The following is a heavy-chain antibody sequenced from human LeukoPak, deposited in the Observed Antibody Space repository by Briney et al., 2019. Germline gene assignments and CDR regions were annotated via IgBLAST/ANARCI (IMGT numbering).Heavy chain of an antibody. CDR3: ARVKVWSGESDAFDI. D-gene: IGHD3-10*01. V-gene: IGHV3-53*01. CDR1: GFTVSSNY. CDR2: IYSGGST. J-gene: IGHJ3*02. Sequence: GGSLRLSCAAPGFTVSSNYMSWVRQAPGKGLEWVSVIYSGGSTYYADSVKGRFTISRDNSKNTLYLQMNSLRGEDTAVYYCARVKVWSGESDAFDIWGQGTMVTVSS.